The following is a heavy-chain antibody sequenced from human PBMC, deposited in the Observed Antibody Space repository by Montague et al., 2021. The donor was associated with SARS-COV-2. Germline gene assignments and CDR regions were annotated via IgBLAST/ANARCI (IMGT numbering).Heavy chain of an antibody. D-gene: IGHD3-9*01. J-gene: IGHJ4*02. V-gene: IGHV4-39*07. CDR1: GASFGRYTYY. CDR2: IYYSGTT. CDR3: GSDTTAYFRFDY. Sequence: SETLSLTCTVSGASFGRYTYYWGWLRQPPGKDLEWIGTIYYSGTTHYNPYLRSRVTISLDTSKNQVSLRLTSVTAAATAFYYCGSDTTAYFRFDYWGRGTLISVSS.